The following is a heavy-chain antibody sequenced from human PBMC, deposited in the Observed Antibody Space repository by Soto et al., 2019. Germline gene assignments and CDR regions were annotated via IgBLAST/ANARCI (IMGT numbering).Heavy chain of an antibody. J-gene: IGHJ4*02. CDR2: IYYSGST. CDR1: GGSISSSSYY. Sequence: LSLTCTVSGGSISSSSYYWGWIRQPPGKGLEWIGSIYYSGSTYYNPSLKSRVTISVDTSKNQFSLKLSSVTAADTAVYYCARRLMPEPDYGDYYYFDYWGQGTLVTVSS. V-gene: IGHV4-39*01. D-gene: IGHD4-17*01. CDR3: ARRLMPEPDYGDYYYFDY.